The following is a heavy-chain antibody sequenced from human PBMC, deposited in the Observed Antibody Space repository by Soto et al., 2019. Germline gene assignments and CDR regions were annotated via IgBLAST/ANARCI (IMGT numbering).Heavy chain of an antibody. J-gene: IGHJ4*02. CDR1: GFTFRTYA. CDR3: AKDAGSTEYFFAS. V-gene: IGHV3-30*18. CDR2: ISHDGSNT. Sequence: QVQVVESGGGVGQPGRSLRLSCAASGFTFRTYAMHWVRQAPGKGLEWVAVISHDGSNTDYGDSVKGRFTISRDNSKSTLSLQMNSLRPEDTGVYYCAKDAGSTEYFFASWGQGTLVSVPS.